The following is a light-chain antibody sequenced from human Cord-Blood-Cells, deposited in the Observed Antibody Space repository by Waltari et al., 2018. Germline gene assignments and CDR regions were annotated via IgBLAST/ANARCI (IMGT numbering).Light chain of an antibody. J-gene: IGKJ5*01. CDR2: AAS. Sequence: DIQMPQPPSSLSASVGDRVTITCRASQSISSYLNWYQQKPGKAPKLLIYAASSLQGGVPSRFSGSGSGTDFTLTISSLQPEDFATDYCQQSYSTPPITFGQGTRLEIK. CDR1: QSISSY. CDR3: QQSYSTPPIT. V-gene: IGKV1-39*01.